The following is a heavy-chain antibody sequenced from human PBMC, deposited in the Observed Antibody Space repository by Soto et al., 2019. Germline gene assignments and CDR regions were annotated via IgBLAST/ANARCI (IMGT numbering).Heavy chain of an antibody. Sequence: GGSLRLSCAASGSTFSSYWMSWVRQAPGKGLEWVANIKQDGSEKYYVDSVKGRFTISRDNAKNSLYLQMNSLRAEDTAVYYCVSEYNSDAFDIWGQGTMVTVSS. CDR3: VSEYNSDAFDI. D-gene: IGHD1-1*01. CDR1: GSTFSSYW. V-gene: IGHV3-7*03. J-gene: IGHJ3*02. CDR2: IKQDGSEK.